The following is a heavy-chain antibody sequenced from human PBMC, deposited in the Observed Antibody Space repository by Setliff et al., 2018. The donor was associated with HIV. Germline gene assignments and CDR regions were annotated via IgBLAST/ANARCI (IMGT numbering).Heavy chain of an antibody. J-gene: IGHJ4*02. Sequence: VASVKVSCKASGYTFTSYHMYWVRQAPGQGLEWMGAINPSGGSTRYAQKFQGRVTMTRDTSTSTVYMELSSLRSEDTAVYYCARDLSISNPYYDILTGPGDYWGQGTLVTVSS. CDR1: GYTFTSYH. CDR2: INPSGGST. V-gene: IGHV1-46*01. CDR3: ARDLSISNPYYDILTGPGDY. D-gene: IGHD3-9*01.